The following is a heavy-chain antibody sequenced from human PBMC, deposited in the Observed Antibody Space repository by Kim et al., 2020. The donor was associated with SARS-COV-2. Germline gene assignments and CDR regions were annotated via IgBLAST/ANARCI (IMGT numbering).Heavy chain of an antibody. V-gene: IGHV3-23*01. D-gene: IGHD1-26*01. Sequence: ADTVKGRFTICRDNSKNTLYLQMNRLRAEDTAIYYCVKAPAPSNGYYVFDYWGQGTLVAVSS. CDR3: VKAPAPSNGYYVFDY. J-gene: IGHJ4*02.